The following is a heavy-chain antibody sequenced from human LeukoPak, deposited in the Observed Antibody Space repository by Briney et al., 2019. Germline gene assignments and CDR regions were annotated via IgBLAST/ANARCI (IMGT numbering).Heavy chain of an antibody. D-gene: IGHD5-12*01. CDR1: GITVGSNY. V-gene: IGHV3-30*01. CDR2: ISYDGSNK. CDR3: ARAPGYSGYGYFDY. Sequence: GGSLGLSCAGSGITVGSNYIHWVRQAPGKGLEWVAVISYDGSNKYYADSVKARFTISRDNSKNTLYLQMNSLRAEDTAVYYCARAPGYSGYGYFDYWGQGTLVTVSS. J-gene: IGHJ4*02.